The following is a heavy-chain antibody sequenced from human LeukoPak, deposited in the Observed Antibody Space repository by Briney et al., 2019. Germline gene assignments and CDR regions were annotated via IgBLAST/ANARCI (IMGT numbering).Heavy chain of an antibody. CDR1: GASIRHYY. CDR2: LYHSGSP. Sequence: SETLSLTCTVSGASIRHYYWSWIRQPPGKGLEWIGNLYHSGSPNYNPSLKSRVTISIDTAKNQSSLRLRSVTAADTAVHYRATLTGTTYPYYFDFWGQATLVTVSS. CDR3: ATLTGTTYPYYFDF. J-gene: IGHJ4*02. V-gene: IGHV4-59*01. D-gene: IGHD1-20*01.